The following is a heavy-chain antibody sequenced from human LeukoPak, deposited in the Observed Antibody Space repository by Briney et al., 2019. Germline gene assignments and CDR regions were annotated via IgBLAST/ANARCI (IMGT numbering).Heavy chain of an antibody. Sequence: PSETLSLTCTVSGASISRSDYFWGWIRQPPGKGLEWIGSIYYSGSTYSSPSLKGRVTISVDTSRNQFSLKLNSVTAADTAVYYCATTIAVAGRALDYWGQGTLVTVSS. CDR2: IYYSGST. V-gene: IGHV4-39*01. J-gene: IGHJ4*02. D-gene: IGHD6-19*01. CDR3: ATTIAVAGRALDY. CDR1: GASISRSDYF.